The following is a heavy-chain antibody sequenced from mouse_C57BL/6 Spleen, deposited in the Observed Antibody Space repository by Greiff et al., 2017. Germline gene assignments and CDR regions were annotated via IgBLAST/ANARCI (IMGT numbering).Heavy chain of an antibody. Sequence: QVQLQQSGAELARPGASVKLSCKASGYTFTSYGISWVKQRTGQGLEWIGEIYPRSGNTYYNEKFKGKATLTADKSSSTAYMELRSLTSEDSAVYFCARENSQATTYVGFGAMDYWGQGTSVTVSS. J-gene: IGHJ4*01. CDR3: ARENSQATTYVGFGAMDY. CDR1: GYTFTSYG. D-gene: IGHD3-2*02. V-gene: IGHV1-81*01. CDR2: IYPRSGNT.